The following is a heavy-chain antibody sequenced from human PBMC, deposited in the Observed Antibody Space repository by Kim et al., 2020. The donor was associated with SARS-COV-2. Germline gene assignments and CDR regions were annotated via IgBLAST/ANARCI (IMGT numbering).Heavy chain of an antibody. V-gene: IGHV4-4*02. D-gene: IGHD3-22*01. CDR3: ARFDSSGFDY. J-gene: IGHJ4*02. Sequence: STNDNPSRKRRGNISVNKSKNQFAMKLSSVTAADTAVYYCARFDSSGFDYWGQGTLVTVSS. CDR2: ST.